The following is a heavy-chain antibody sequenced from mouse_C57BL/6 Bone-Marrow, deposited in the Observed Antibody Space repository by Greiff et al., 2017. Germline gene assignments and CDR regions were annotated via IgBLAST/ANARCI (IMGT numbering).Heavy chain of an antibody. CDR1: GYTFTSYW. J-gene: IGHJ2*01. D-gene: IGHD4-1*02. CDR3: ARSQLGHYFGY. Sequence: VQLQQPGAELVMPGASVKLSCKASGYTFTSYWMHWVKQRPGQGLEWIGEIDPSDSYTNYNQKFKGKSTLTVDKSSSTAYMQLSSLTSEDSAVYYCARSQLGHYFGYWGQGTTLTVSS. CDR2: IDPSDSYT. V-gene: IGHV1-69*01.